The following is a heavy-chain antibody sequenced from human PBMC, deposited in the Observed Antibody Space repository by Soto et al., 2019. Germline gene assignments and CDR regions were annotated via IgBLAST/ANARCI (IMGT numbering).Heavy chain of an antibody. V-gene: IGHV1-69*01. J-gene: IGHJ1*01. CDR1: GGTFSNFA. CDR3: ARFEQLVLH. Sequence: QVQLVQSGAEVKKPGSSVKVSCKASGGTFSNFAISWVRQSPGHGLEWMGGFIPIFGTLNYAQRFQGRLTISADESTSTAYMERSRLRYEDTAVYYCARFEQLVLHWGQGTLVTVSS. D-gene: IGHD6-13*01. CDR2: FIPIFGTL.